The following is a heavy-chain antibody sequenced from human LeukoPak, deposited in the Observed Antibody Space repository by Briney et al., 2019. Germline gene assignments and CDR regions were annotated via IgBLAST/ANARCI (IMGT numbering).Heavy chain of an antibody. D-gene: IGHD6-13*01. CDR2: TYFRSKWYN. CDR3: AKLSGGGTH. J-gene: IGHJ4*02. CDR1: GDSVSSNSAT. V-gene: IGHV6-1*01. Sequence: SQTLSLTCAISGDSVSSNSATWNWIRQSPSKGLEWLGRTYFRSKWYNGYAESVKSRITISPDTSKNRFSLQLNSVTPEDTAVYYCAKLSGGGTHWGQGTQVTVSS.